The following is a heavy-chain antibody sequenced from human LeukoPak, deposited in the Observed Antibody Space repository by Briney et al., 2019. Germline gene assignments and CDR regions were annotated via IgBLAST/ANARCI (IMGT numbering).Heavy chain of an antibody. V-gene: IGHV1-24*01. CDR3: ATDGASGSYYGGLIY. Sequence: ASVKVSCKVSGYTLTELSMHWVRQAPGKGLEWMGGFDPEDGETIYAQKFQGRVTTTEDTSTDTAYMELSSLRSEDTAVYYCATDGASGSYYGGLIYWGQGTLVTVSS. CDR2: FDPEDGET. CDR1: GYTLTELS. D-gene: IGHD1-26*01. J-gene: IGHJ4*02.